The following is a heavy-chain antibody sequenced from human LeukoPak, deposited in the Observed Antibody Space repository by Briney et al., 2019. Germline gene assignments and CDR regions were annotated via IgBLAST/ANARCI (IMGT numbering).Heavy chain of an antibody. CDR3: ARGRHHDFWSGRYYFDY. V-gene: IGHV4-34*01. D-gene: IGHD3-3*01. Sequence: SETLSLTCAVYGRSFSGYYWSWIRQPPGKGLEWIGEINHSGSTNYNPSLKSRVTISVDTSKNQFSLKLSSVTAADTAVYYCARGRHHDFWSGRYYFDYWGQGTLVTVSS. CDR1: GRSFSGYY. CDR2: INHSGST. J-gene: IGHJ4*02.